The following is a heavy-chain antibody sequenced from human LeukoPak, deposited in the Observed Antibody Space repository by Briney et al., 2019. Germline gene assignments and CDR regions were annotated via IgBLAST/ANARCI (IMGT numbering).Heavy chain of an antibody. J-gene: IGHJ4*02. Sequence: GGSLRLSCAASGFTVSSNYMSWVRQAPGKGLEWVAFIRYDGSNKYYADSVKGRFTISRDNSKNTLYLQMNSLRAEDTAVYYCAKVQTMVRGVTIDYWGQGTLVTVSS. CDR3: AKVQTMVRGVTIDY. CDR1: GFTVSSNY. V-gene: IGHV3-30*02. D-gene: IGHD3-10*01. CDR2: IRYDGSNK.